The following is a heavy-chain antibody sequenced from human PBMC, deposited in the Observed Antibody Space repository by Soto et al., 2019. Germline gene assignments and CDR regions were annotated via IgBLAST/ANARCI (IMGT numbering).Heavy chain of an antibody. Sequence: EVQLLESGGGLVQPGGSLRLSCAASGFTFSSYAMSWVRQAPGKGLEWVSAISGSGGSTYYEDSVKGRFTISRDNSKNTLYLQMNSLRAEDTAVYYCAKDHGSGWYVGYFQHWGQGTLVTVSS. CDR1: GFTFSSYA. CDR2: ISGSGGST. CDR3: AKDHGSGWYVGYFQH. J-gene: IGHJ1*01. D-gene: IGHD6-19*01. V-gene: IGHV3-23*01.